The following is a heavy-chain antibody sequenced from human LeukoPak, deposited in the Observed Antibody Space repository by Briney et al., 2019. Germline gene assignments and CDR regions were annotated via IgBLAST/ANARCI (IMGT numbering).Heavy chain of an antibody. J-gene: IGHJ4*02. D-gene: IGHD1-26*01. CDR2: INPNSGGT. CDR1: GYTFTGYY. CDR3: ARSSGSYYAEIVDY. V-gene: IGHV1-2*02. Sequence: ASVKVSCKASGYTFTGYYMHWVRQAPGQGLEWMGWINPNSGGTNYAQKFQGRVTMTRDTSISTAHMELSRLRSDDTAVYYCARSSGSYYAEIVDYWGQGTLVTVSS.